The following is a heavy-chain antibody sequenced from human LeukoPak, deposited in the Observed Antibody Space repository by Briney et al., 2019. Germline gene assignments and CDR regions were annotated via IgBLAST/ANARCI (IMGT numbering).Heavy chain of an antibody. CDR2: IYYSGST. CDR3: ARTSWGFNWFDP. J-gene: IGHJ5*02. D-gene: IGHD2-2*01. CDR1: GGSISSYY. V-gene: IGHV4-59*01. Sequence: SETLSLTCTVSGGSISSYYWSWIRQPSGKGLEWIGYIYYSGSTNYNPSLKSRVTISVDTSKNQFSLKLSSVTAADTAVYYCARTSWGFNWFDPWGQGTLVTVSS.